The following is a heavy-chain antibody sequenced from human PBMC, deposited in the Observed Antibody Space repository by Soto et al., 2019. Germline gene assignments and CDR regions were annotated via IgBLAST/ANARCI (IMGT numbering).Heavy chain of an antibody. V-gene: IGHV3-9*01. Sequence: EVQLVESGGGLVQPGRSLRLSCAASGFTFDDYAMHWVRQAPGKGLEWVAGISWHSGSIGYADSVKGRFTISRDNAKNSLYLQMNSLRAEDTALYYCAKDGYNWNDGWGYFDYWGQGTLVTVSS. J-gene: IGHJ4*02. CDR3: AKDGYNWNDGWGYFDY. D-gene: IGHD1-20*01. CDR1: GFTFDDYA. CDR2: ISWHSGSI.